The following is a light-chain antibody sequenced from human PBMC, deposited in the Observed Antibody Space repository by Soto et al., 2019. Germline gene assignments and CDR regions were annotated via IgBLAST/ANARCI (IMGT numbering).Light chain of an antibody. V-gene: IGKV3-20*01. J-gene: IGKJ5*01. CDR3: QQYSSSPLT. CDR1: QSVANNY. CDR2: DAS. Sequence: EIVLTHSPGTLSLSPGERATLSCRASQSVANNYLAWYQQRPGQAPRLVIYDASSRATGIPDRFSASGSGTDFTLTISRLEPEDFAVYHCQQYSSSPLTFGGGTRLEIK.